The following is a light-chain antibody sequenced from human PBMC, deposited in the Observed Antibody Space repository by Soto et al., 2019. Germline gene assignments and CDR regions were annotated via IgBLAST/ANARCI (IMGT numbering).Light chain of an antibody. Sequence: DIQITHSPASLSASVVDGVTITFRASQIISKYVNWYQHKPGKAPTVLIHAASSLQSGVPSRFSGSGSGTESTLTISGLQSEDFAVYYCQQYNDRPPINFGQGTRLEIK. CDR2: AAS. V-gene: IGKV1-17*01. CDR3: QQYNDRPPIN. CDR1: QIISKY. J-gene: IGKJ5*01.